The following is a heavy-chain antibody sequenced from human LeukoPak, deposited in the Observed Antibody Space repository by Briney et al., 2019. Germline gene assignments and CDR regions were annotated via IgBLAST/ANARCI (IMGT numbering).Heavy chain of an antibody. Sequence: GGSLRLSCAASGFIFSSYAMTWVRQAPGKGLEWVSPISGSGDTTYYADSVKGRFTISRDNSKNMLYLQMNSLRAEDTAVYYCAKNGGVAGLYYYYMDVWGKGTTVTVSS. CDR1: GFIFSSYA. J-gene: IGHJ6*03. V-gene: IGHV3-23*01. D-gene: IGHD6-19*01. CDR2: ISGSGDTT. CDR3: AKNGGVAGLYYYYMDV.